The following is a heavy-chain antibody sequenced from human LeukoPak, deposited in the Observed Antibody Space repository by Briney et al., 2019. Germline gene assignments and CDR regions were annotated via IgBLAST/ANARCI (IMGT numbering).Heavy chain of an antibody. CDR1: EFPVSSNY. D-gene: IGHD2-15*01. CDR2: IYSGGST. V-gene: IGHV3-53*01. Sequence: PGGSLRLSCAASEFPVSSNYMSWVRQAPGKGLEWVSVIYSGGSTYYADSVKGGFTISRDNSKNALYLQLNSLRADGTAVYYCAKEGGGFSVFHNWGQGPLVTVSS. J-gene: IGHJ4*02. CDR3: AKEGGGFSVFHN.